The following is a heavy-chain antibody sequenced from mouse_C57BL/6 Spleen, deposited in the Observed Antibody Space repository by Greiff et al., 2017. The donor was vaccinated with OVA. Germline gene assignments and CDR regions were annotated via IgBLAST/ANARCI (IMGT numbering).Heavy chain of an antibody. Sequence: QVHVKQSGAELVRPGASVTLSCKASGYTFTDYEMHWVKQTPVHGLEWIGAIDPETGGTAYNQKFKGKAILTADKSSSTAYMELRSLTSEDSAVYYCTRDTTVVAPFAYWGQGTLVTVSA. CDR2: IDPETGGT. J-gene: IGHJ3*01. D-gene: IGHD1-1*01. V-gene: IGHV1-15*01. CDR1: GYTFTDYE. CDR3: TRDTTVVAPFAY.